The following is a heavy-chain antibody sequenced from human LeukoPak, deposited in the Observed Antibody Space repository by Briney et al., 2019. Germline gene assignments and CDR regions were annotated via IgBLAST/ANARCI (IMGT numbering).Heavy chain of an antibody. CDR2: IIPIFGTT. CDR3: ARVRIQLWAYDY. CDR1: GGTFSSYA. V-gene: IGHV1-69*13. Sequence: SVKVSCKASGGTFSSYAISWVRQAPGQGLEWMGGIIPIFGTTNYAQKFQGRVTITAGESTSTAYMELSSLRSEDTAVYYCARVRIQLWAYDYWGQGTLVTVSS. D-gene: IGHD5-18*01. J-gene: IGHJ4*02.